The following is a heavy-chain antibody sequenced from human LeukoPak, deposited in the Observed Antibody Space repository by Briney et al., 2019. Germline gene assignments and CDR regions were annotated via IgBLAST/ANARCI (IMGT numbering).Heavy chain of an antibody. CDR3: AREAPPGGMDV. CDR1: GFTVSSNY. CDR2: IYSGGST. J-gene: IGHJ6*02. Sequence: GGSLRLSCAASGFTVSSNYMSWVRQAPGKGLEWGSVIYSGGSTYYADSVKGRFTISRDNSKNTLYLQMNSLRAEDTAVYYCAREAPPGGMDVWGQGTTVTVSS. V-gene: IGHV3-66*01.